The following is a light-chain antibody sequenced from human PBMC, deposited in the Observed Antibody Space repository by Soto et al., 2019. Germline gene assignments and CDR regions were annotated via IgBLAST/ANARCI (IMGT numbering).Light chain of an antibody. V-gene: IGKV3-11*01. CDR3: QQRSNWPPGLPT. CDR1: QSVSSY. CDR2: DAS. Sequence: EIVLTQSPATLSLSPGERATLSCRASQSVSSYLAWYQQKPGQAPRLLIYDASNSATGIPARFSGSGSGTDFTLTISSLEPEDFAVYYCQQRSNWPPGLPTFRGGTKVEIK. J-gene: IGKJ4*01.